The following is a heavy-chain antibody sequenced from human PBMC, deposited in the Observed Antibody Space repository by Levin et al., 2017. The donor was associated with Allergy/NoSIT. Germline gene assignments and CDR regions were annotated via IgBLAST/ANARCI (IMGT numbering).Heavy chain of an antibody. Sequence: KSSETLSLTCTVSGGSISSYYWSWIRQPPGKGLEWIGYIYYSGSTNYNPSLKSRVTISVDTSKNQFSLKLSSVTAADTAVYYCARVYSSPIRYYYYMDVWGKGTTVTVSS. CDR1: GGSISSYY. CDR3: ARVYSSPIRYYYYMDV. V-gene: IGHV4-59*01. J-gene: IGHJ6*03. D-gene: IGHD6-13*01. CDR2: IYYSGST.